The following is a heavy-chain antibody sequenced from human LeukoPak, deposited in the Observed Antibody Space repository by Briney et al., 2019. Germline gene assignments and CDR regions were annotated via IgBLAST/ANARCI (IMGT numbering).Heavy chain of an antibody. Sequence: SETLSLTCAVYGGSFSGYYWSWIRQPPGKGLEWIGEINHSGSTNYNPSLKSRVTISVDKSKNQFSLKLSSVTAADTAVYYCARVITMVRGVIGTNWFDPWGQGTLVTVSS. CDR1: GGSFSGYY. V-gene: IGHV4-34*01. CDR2: INHSGST. D-gene: IGHD3-10*01. CDR3: ARVITMVRGVIGTNWFDP. J-gene: IGHJ5*02.